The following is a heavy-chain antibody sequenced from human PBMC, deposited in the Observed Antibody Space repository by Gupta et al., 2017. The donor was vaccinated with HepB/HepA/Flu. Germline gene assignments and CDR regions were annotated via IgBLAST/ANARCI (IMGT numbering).Heavy chain of an antibody. CDR1: GLTCSHAW. J-gene: IGHJ6*03. V-gene: IGHV3-15*01. CDR3: TTPPPPASDYYYYYKMDV. D-gene: IGHD1-14*01. Sequence: EVELVESGGGLVKRGEYLRISCVASGLTCSHAWMSWVRQAPGKGLEWVARIKSKIDSGTTDHAAPVKGRFTISRDDSKNTLYLQMNSLKTEDTAIYYCTTPPPPASDYYYYYKMDVWGKGTTVTVSS. CDR2: IKSKIDSGTT.